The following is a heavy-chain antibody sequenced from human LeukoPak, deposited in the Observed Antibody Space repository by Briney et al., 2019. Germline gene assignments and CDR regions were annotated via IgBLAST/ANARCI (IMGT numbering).Heavy chain of an antibody. CDR2: IYYSGST. J-gene: IGHJ4*02. Sequence: SETLSLTRTVSGGSISSYYWSWIRQPPGKGLEWIGYIYYSGSTNYNPSLKSRVTISVDTSKNQFSLKLSSVTAADTAVYCCARHADGYNVDYWGQGTLVTVSS. CDR1: GGSISSYY. D-gene: IGHD5-24*01. CDR3: ARHADGYNVDY. V-gene: IGHV4-59*08.